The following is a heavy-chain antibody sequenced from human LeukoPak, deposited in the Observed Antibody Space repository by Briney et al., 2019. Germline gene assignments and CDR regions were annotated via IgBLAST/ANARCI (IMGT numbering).Heavy chain of an antibody. J-gene: IGHJ4*02. V-gene: IGHV3-23*01. CDR3: ARDSYANFDS. Sequence: AGGSLRLSCAASGFTFSSYAMSWVRQAPGKGLEWVSAISGSGGSTYYADSVKGRFTISRDNSKNTLYLQMNSLRAEDTAVYYCARDSYANFDSWGQGTLVTVSS. CDR1: GFTFSSYA. D-gene: IGHD3-16*01. CDR2: ISGSGGST.